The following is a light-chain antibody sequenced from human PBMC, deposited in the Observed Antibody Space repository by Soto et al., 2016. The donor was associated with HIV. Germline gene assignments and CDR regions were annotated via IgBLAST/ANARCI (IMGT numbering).Light chain of an antibody. CDR2: AAS. Sequence: TITCRASEEISTYLAWYQQKPGTAPKLLISAASTLQPGVPSRFTGSGSGTDFTLTISYLQSEDFATYYCQQYYSYPYAYTFGQGTKLEI. J-gene: IGKJ2*01. CDR3: QQYYSYPYAYT. V-gene: IGKV1-8*01. CDR1: EEISTY.